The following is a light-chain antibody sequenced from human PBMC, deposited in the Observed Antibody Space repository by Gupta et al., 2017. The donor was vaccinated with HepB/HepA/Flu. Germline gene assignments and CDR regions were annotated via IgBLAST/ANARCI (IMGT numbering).Light chain of an antibody. CDR1: QSISSY. CDR3: QQRSNLPWT. Sequence: EIVLTQSPATLSLSPGERATLSCRASQSISSYLAWYQQKPGQAPRPLIYDASNRATGIPARFSGSGSGTDFTLTISSLEPEDFAVYYCQQRSNLPWTFGQGTKVEI. V-gene: IGKV3-11*01. J-gene: IGKJ1*01. CDR2: DAS.